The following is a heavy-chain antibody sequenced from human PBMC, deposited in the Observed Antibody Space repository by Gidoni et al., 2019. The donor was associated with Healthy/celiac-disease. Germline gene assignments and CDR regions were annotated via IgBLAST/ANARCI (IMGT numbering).Heavy chain of an antibody. Sequence: QVQLVESGGGVVQPGRSLRLSCAASGFTFSSYAMHWVRQAPGKGLEWVAVISYDGSNKYYADSVKGRFTISRDNSKNTLYLQMNSLRAEDTAVYYCARDPRIWYSSGRKDYYYGMDVWGQGTTVTVSS. J-gene: IGHJ6*02. CDR1: GFTFSSYA. CDR2: ISYDGSNK. D-gene: IGHD6-19*01. CDR3: ARDPRIWYSSGRKDYYYGMDV. V-gene: IGHV3-30-3*01.